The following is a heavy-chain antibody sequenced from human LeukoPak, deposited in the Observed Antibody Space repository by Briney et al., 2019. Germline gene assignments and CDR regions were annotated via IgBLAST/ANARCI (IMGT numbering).Heavy chain of an antibody. CDR3: ARDPSGYFNY. CDR1: GGSVSSGNYY. V-gene: IGHV4-61*01. J-gene: IGHJ4*02. D-gene: IGHD3-22*01. Sequence: SETLSLTCTVSGGSVSSGNYYWSWIRQPPGKGLEWIGYIYYSRSTNYNPSLKSRVTISVDTSKNQFSLKLSSVTAADTAVYYCARDPSGYFNYWGQGTLATVSS. CDR2: IYYSRST.